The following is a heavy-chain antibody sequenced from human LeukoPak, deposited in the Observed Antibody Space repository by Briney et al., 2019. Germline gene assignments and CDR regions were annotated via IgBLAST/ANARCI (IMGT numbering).Heavy chain of an antibody. Sequence: QPGGSLRLSCAASGFTFSTYSMNWVRQAPGKGLEWISYLSATSDKVFYADSVKGRFTISRDNAKHSLFLQMDSLRPEDTGIYYCVSRAIDWYRHGNWFDPWGQGTLVTVSS. CDR2: LSATSDKV. V-gene: IGHV3-48*04. CDR3: VSRAIDWYRHGNWFDP. CDR1: GFTFSTYS. D-gene: IGHD3-9*01. J-gene: IGHJ5*02.